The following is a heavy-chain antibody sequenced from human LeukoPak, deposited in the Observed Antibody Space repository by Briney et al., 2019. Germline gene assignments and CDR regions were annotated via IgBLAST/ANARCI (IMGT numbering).Heavy chain of an antibody. CDR3: ASDPVGGGYSGYYYYGMDV. D-gene: IGHD5-12*01. J-gene: IGHJ6*02. CDR2: ISSSSSYI. Sequence: GGSLRLSCAASGFTFRSYSMNWVRQAPGKGLEWVSSISSSSSYIYYADSVKGRFTISRDNAKNSLYLQMNSLRAEDTAVYYCASDPVGGGYSGYYYYGMDVWGQGTMVTVSS. CDR1: GFTFRSYS. V-gene: IGHV3-21*01.